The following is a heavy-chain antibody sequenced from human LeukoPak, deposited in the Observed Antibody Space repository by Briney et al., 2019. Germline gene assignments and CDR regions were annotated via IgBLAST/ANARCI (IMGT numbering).Heavy chain of an antibody. CDR1: GFTFSSFA. Sequence: GSLRLSCTASGFTFSSFAMHWVRQAPGKGLEWVAVISYDGSNKYFADSVRGRFTISRDNSKNTLFLQMNSLRAEDTAVYYCASDQMISAAGLDYWGQGTLVTVSS. J-gene: IGHJ4*02. CDR2: ISYDGSNK. D-gene: IGHD6-13*01. V-gene: IGHV3-30-3*01. CDR3: ASDQMISAAGLDY.